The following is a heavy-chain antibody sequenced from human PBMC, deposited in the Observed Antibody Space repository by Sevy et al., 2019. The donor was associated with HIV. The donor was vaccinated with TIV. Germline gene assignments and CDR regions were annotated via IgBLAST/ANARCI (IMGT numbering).Heavy chain of an antibody. D-gene: IGHD4-17*01. V-gene: IGHV4-59*01. CDR2: IYYSGST. Sequence: SETLSLTCTVSGGSISSYYWSWIRQPPGKGLEWIGYIYYSGSTNYNPSLKSRVTISVDTSKNQFSLKLSTVTAADTAVYYCARDPGATVTRGYYYDGMDVWGQGTTVTVSS. CDR3: ARDPGATVTRGYYYDGMDV. CDR1: GGSISSYY. J-gene: IGHJ6*02.